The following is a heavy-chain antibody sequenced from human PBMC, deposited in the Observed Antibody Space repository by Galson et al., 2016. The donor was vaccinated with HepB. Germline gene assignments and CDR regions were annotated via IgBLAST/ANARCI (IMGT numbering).Heavy chain of an antibody. CDR2: IYYSGIT. CDR3: ASGRPYFRDSPYFFDS. D-gene: IGHD2-21*01. J-gene: IGHJ4*02. CDR1: GDSISSYY. V-gene: IGHV4-59*08. Sequence: ETLSLTCTVSGDSISSYYWNWIRQPPGKGLEWIGNIYYSGITKYNPSLKSRLTMSVDTSKNQFSLRLASVTAADAAVYFCASGRPYFRDSPYFFDSWGQGTLVAVSS.